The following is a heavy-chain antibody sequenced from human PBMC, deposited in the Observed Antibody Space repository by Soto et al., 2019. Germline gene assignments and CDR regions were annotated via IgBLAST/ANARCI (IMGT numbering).Heavy chain of an antibody. CDR1: GFTFSSYA. CDR3: AREMDKATYYGLDV. J-gene: IGHJ6*02. CDR2: ISYDGSNK. V-gene: IGHV3-30-3*01. Sequence: PGGSLRLSCAASGFTFSSYAMHWVRQAPGKGLEWVAVISYDGSNKYYADSVKGRFTISRDNSKNTLYLQMNSLRAEDTAVYYCAREMDKATYYGLDVWGQGTTVTVSS. D-gene: IGHD5-18*01.